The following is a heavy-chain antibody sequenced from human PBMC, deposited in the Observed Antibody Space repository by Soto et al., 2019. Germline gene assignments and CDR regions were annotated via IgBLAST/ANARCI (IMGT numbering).Heavy chain of an antibody. CDR1: GYTFTSYY. D-gene: IGHD7-27*01. Sequence: ASVKVSCKASGYTFTSYYMHWVRQAPGQGLEWMGIINPSGGSTSYAQKFQGRVTMTRDTSTSTVYMELSSLRSEDTAVYYCARGGPLTGVTRQLYYLDVWGQGTLVTVSS. V-gene: IGHV1-46*01. J-gene: IGHJ4*02. CDR2: INPSGGST. CDR3: ARGGPLTGVTRQLYYLDV.